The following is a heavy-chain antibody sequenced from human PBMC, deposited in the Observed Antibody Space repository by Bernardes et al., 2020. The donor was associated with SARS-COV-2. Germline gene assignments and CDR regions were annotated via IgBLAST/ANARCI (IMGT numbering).Heavy chain of an antibody. D-gene: IGHD3-22*01. V-gene: IGHV3-15*07. Sequence: GSLRLSCAASGFTFSNAWMNWVRQAPGKGLEWVGHIKRKTDGWTTDYAAPVKGRFTISGDDSKNTMYLQMNSLKTEDTAVYYCTTGAEIYYDSSGFSYYFDFWGQGTLVTVSS. CDR2: IKRKTDGWTT. CDR1: GFTFSNAW. J-gene: IGHJ4*02. CDR3: TTGAEIYYDSSGFSYYFDF.